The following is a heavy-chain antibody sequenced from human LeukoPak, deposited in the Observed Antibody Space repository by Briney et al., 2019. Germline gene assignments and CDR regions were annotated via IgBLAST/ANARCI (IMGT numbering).Heavy chain of an antibody. CDR2: INPNGGGT. CDR1: GYTFIGYF. V-gene: IGHV1-2*06. J-gene: IGHJ4*02. CDR3: ARSFLPDDY. Sequence: ASVKVSCKASGYTFIGYFMHWVRQAPGQGLEWMGRINPNGGGTIYAQKFQGRVTMTRDTPISTAYMELSRLRSDDTAVYYCARSFLPDDYWGQGTLVTVSS. D-gene: IGHD1-14*01.